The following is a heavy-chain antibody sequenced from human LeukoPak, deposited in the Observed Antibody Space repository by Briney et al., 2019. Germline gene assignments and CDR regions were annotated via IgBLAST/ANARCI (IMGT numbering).Heavy chain of an antibody. Sequence: MPSETLSLTCAVYGVSFSGYYWTWIRQPPGRGLEWIGEINHSGSTNYNPSLKSRVTISVDTSKSQFSLKLNSVTATDTAMYYCARGRDPYWGQGTLVTVSS. CDR2: INHSGST. CDR3: ARGRDPY. D-gene: IGHD5-24*01. J-gene: IGHJ4*02. V-gene: IGHV4-34*01. CDR1: GVSFSGYY.